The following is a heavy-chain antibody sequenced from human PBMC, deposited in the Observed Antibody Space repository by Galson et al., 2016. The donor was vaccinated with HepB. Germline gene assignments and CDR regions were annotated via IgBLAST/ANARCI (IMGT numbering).Heavy chain of an antibody. D-gene: IGHD3-3*01. CDR1: GGSISSTKW. J-gene: IGHJ4*02. CDR3: ASLTPLGSSHDFWSGFD. CDR2: IYHSGST. V-gene: IGHV4-4*02. Sequence: ETLSLTCAVSGGSISSTKWWTWVRQPPGKGLEWIGEIYHSGSTNYNPSLKSRVTISVDKSNNEFSLRLSSVTAADTAVYYCASLTPLGSSHDFWSGFDWGQGTLVTVSS.